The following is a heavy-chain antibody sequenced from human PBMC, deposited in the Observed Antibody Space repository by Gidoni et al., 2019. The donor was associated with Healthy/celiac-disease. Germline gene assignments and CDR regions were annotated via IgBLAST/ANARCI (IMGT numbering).Heavy chain of an antibody. J-gene: IGHJ4*02. V-gene: IGHV3-9*01. Sequence: EVQLVESGGGLVQPGRSLRLSCAASGFTFDDYAMHWVRQAPGKGLEWVSGISWNSGSIGYADSVKGRFTISRDNAKNSLYLQMNSLRAEDTALYYCAKAMYYYDSSGFDYWGQGTLVTVSS. CDR3: AKAMYYYDSSGFDY. CDR1: GFTFDDYA. D-gene: IGHD3-22*01. CDR2: ISWNSGSI.